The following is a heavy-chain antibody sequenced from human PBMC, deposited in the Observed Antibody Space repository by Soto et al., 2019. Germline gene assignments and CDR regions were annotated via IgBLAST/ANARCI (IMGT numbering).Heavy chain of an antibody. Sequence: VGSLRLSCAASGISFSSKAMHWVRQAPGKGLEWVAVISYDGNNKYYADSVKGRFSIFRDNSKDTLFLQMNSLRTEDTAIYYCARDPAHGGVSTPETPYYYYYGMDVWGQGTTVTVSS. V-gene: IGHV3-30-3*01. CDR1: GISFSSKA. CDR3: ARDPAHGGVSTPETPYYYYYGMDV. J-gene: IGHJ6*02. D-gene: IGHD3-10*01. CDR2: ISYDGNNK.